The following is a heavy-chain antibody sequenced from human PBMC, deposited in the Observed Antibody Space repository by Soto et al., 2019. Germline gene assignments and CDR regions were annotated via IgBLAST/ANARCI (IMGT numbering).Heavy chain of an antibody. D-gene: IGHD4-17*01. J-gene: IGHJ4*02. CDR3: ARDERNRRGDYGALDS. Sequence: QVQLMQSGFELKKPAASVKVSCKASGYTFTSYGISWVRQVPGQGLEWMGWISAYNGCTDYLQKLQGRVTMTTDTATNTAYLELRRVRSDDSAIYFCARDERNRRGDYGALDSWGQGTLVIVSS. V-gene: IGHV1-18*04. CDR2: ISAYNGCT. CDR1: GYTFTSYG.